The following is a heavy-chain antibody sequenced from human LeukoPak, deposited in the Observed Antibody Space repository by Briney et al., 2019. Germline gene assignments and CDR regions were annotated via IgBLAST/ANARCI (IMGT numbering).Heavy chain of an antibody. Sequence: GESLQISCQGSGYSFISYWIGWVRQMPGKGLEWMGIIYPGDSETRYSPSFQGQVAIAADKSIGTAYLQWSSLKASDTAMYYCARGRGYSGYDSDYWGQGTLVTVSS. CDR1: GYSFISYW. D-gene: IGHD5-12*01. CDR3: ARGRGYSGYDSDY. V-gene: IGHV5-51*01. J-gene: IGHJ4*02. CDR2: IYPGDSET.